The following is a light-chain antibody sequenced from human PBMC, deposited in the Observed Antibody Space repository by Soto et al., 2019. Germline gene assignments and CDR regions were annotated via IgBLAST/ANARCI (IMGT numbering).Light chain of an antibody. CDR3: QHYGNSPRT. J-gene: IGKJ1*01. CDR2: GVS. CDR1: QSVSSNY. V-gene: IGKV3-20*01. Sequence: EIVLTQSPGTLSLSPGERATLSCRASQSVSSNYLAWYQQKPGQAPRLFIYGVSRRATGIPDRFSGSGSGTDFTLTISRLEPEDFAVYYCQHYGNSPRTFGQGTKVDIK.